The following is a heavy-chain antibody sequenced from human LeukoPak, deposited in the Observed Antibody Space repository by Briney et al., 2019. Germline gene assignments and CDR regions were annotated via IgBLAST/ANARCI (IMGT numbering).Heavy chain of an antibody. J-gene: IGHJ4*02. Sequence: SETLSLTCTVSGGSISTFYWSWIRQRPGKGLEWIGYIYYSGTTNYNPSLKSRVTISADMSKSQFSLNLSSVTAADTALYYCSRHGPLYDIWSAQFYFDYWGQGTLVAVSS. V-gene: IGHV4-59*08. CDR3: SRHGPLYDIWSAQFYFDY. CDR1: GGSISTFY. D-gene: IGHD3-3*01. CDR2: IYYSGTT.